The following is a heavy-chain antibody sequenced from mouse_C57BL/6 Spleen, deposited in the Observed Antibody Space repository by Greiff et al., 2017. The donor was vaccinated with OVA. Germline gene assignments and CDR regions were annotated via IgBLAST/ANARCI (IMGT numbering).Heavy chain of an antibody. Sequence: QVQLQQPGAELVRPGTSVKLSCKASGYTFTSYWMHWVKQRPGQGLEWIGVIDPSDSYTNYNQKFKGKATLTVDTSSSTAYMQLSSLSSEDSAVYYCARGVLRGGYDYWGQGTTLTVSS. J-gene: IGHJ2*01. D-gene: IGHD1-1*01. CDR3: ARGVLRGGYDY. CDR2: IDPSDSYT. CDR1: GYTFTSYW. V-gene: IGHV1-59*01.